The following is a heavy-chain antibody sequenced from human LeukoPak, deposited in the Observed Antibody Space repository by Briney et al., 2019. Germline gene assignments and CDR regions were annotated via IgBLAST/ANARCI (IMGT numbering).Heavy chain of an antibody. CDR1: GFTFSSYA. CDR2: ISYDGSNK. CDR3: ARSNGVEYSFDL. J-gene: IGHJ2*01. D-gene: IGHD3-3*01. V-gene: IGHV3-30-3*01. Sequence: GGSLRLSCAASGFTFSSYAMHWVRQAPGKGLEWVAVISYDGSNKYYADSVKGRFTISRDNSKNTLYLQMNSLRAEDTAVYYCARSNGVEYSFDLWGRGTLVTVPS.